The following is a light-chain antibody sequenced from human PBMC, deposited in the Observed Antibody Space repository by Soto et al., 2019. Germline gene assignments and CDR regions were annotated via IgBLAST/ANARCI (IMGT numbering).Light chain of an antibody. CDR2: DAS. J-gene: IGKJ1*01. Sequence: DTQMTQSPSTLSASVGDRVTITCRASQNVDNWVAWYQQKPGKAPKFIIYDASNLESGVPSRFSGRGSGTEVTLTLSSLQPDDFATYYCQRYNSNFRTFGQGTRV. V-gene: IGKV1-5*01. CDR1: QNVDNW. CDR3: QRYNSNFRT.